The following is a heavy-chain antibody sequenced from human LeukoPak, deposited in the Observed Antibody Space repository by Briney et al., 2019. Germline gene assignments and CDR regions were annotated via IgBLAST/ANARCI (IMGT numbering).Heavy chain of an antibody. Sequence: GASVKVSCKASGYTFTGYYIHWVRQAPGQGLEWMGWINPNSGGTNYAQKFQGRVTMTRDTSISTAYMELSRLRSDDTAVYYCARDRIIAAAGTGDAFDIWGQGTMVTVSS. J-gene: IGHJ3*02. V-gene: IGHV1-2*02. CDR3: ARDRIIAAAGTGDAFDI. CDR1: GYTFTGYY. D-gene: IGHD6-13*01. CDR2: INPNSGGT.